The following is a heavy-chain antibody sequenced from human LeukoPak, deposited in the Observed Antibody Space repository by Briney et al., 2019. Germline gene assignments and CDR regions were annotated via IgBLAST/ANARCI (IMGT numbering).Heavy chain of an antibody. D-gene: IGHD3-10*01. J-gene: IGHJ3*02. CDR2: ISGAGGGT. Sequence: PGGSLRLSCAASGFTFSSYALSWVRQAPGKGLEWVSAISGAGGGTYYADSVKGRFTISGDNSKNTLYLQMNSLRAEDTAIYYCAKDRGFCAFDIWGQGTMVTVSS. CDR1: GFTFSSYA. V-gene: IGHV3-23*01. CDR3: AKDRGFCAFDI.